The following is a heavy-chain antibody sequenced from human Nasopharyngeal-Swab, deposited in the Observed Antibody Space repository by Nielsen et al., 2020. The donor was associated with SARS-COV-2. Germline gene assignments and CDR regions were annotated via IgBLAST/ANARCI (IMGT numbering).Heavy chain of an antibody. D-gene: IGHD2-15*01. CDR1: GFTFSNAW. J-gene: IGHJ4*02. CDR2: ISYDGSNK. CDR3: AKLILYCSGGSCSFDY. Sequence: GESLKISCAASGFTFSNAWMSWVRQAPGKGLEWVAVISYDGSNKYYADSVKGRFTISRDNSKNTLYLQMNSLRAEDTAVYYCAKLILYCSGGSCSFDYWGQGTLVTVSS. V-gene: IGHV3-30*18.